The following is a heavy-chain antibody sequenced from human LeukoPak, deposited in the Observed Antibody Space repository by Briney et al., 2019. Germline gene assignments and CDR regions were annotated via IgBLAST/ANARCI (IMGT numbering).Heavy chain of an antibody. CDR3: AKSGYNRFDY. V-gene: IGHV3-23*01. Sequence: GGSLRLSCAASGFTFSSYGMSWARQAPGKGLEWGSAIRGSGGSTYYADSVKGRFTISRDNSTNTLYLQMNSLRAEDTAVYYCAKSGYNRFDYWGQGTLVTVSS. CDR1: GFTFSSYG. CDR2: IRGSGGST. D-gene: IGHD5-24*01. J-gene: IGHJ4*02.